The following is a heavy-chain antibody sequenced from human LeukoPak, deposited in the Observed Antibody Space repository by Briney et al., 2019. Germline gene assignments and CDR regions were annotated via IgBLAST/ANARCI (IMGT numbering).Heavy chain of an antibody. CDR3: AKNADYYGSGSYAKGYYGMDV. CDR1: GFTPSSYG. D-gene: IGHD3-10*01. V-gene: IGHV3-30*18. Sequence: ARSLTLSCAASGFTPSSYGMRWVRQAPSKGLEWVAVIPYDGSNKYYADSVKSRFTIARDNSKNTPYLQMNSLRAEDTAVYYCAKNADYYGSGSYAKGYYGMDVWGKGTPVTVSS. CDR2: IPYDGSNK. J-gene: IGHJ6*04.